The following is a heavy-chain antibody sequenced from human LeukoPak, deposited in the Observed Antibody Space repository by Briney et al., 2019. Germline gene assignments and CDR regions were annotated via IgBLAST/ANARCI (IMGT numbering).Heavy chain of an antibody. Sequence: ASVRVSCKASGYTFTDYIISWVRQAPGQGLEWMGWIRTYNGDTKYAQSLQGRLTMTTDSSTSTAYLELSRLRSDDTAVYYCARDESGYDFWSGYYRPFDYWGQGTLVTVSS. V-gene: IGHV1-18*01. J-gene: IGHJ4*02. CDR2: IRTYNGDT. D-gene: IGHD3-3*01. CDR3: ARDESGYDFWSGYYRPFDY. CDR1: GYTFTDYI.